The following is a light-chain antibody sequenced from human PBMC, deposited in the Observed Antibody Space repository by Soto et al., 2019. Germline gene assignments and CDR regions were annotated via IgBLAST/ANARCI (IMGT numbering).Light chain of an antibody. Sequence: QSVLTQPASVSGSPGQSIAISCTGTSSDVDAYNFVSWYQHHPGKAPKLMIFDVSNRPSGVSNRFSGSKSGNTASLTFFGLQAEDEADYYCTSYTTSSTYVFGTGTKVTVL. J-gene: IGLJ1*01. CDR1: SSDVDAYNF. V-gene: IGLV2-14*03. CDR3: TSYTTSSTYV. CDR2: DVS.